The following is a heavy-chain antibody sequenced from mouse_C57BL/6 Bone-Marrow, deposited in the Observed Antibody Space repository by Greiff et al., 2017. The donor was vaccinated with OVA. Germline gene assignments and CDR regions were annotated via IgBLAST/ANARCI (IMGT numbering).Heavy chain of an antibody. Sequence: QVHVKQSGAELARPGASVKMSCKASGYTFTSYTMHWVKQRPGQGLEWIGYINPSSGYTKYNQKFKDKATLTADKSSSTAYMQLSSLTSEDSAVYYCARLKEYHWYFDVWGTGTTVTVSS. V-gene: IGHV1-4*01. J-gene: IGHJ1*03. D-gene: IGHD5-1*01. CDR1: GYTFTSYT. CDR2: INPSSGYT. CDR3: ARLKEYHWYFDV.